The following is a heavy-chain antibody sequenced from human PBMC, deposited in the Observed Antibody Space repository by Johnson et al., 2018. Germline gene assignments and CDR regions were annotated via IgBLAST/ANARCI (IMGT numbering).Heavy chain of an antibody. CDR2: INNSGGST. J-gene: IGHJ6*03. V-gene: IGHV3-23*04. CDR3: EKNYYYYYYMDV. Sequence: VQLVESGGGLVQPGGSLRLSCAASGYTFSSHAMSWVRQAPGKGLEWVSGINNSGGSTYYADSVKGGFTISSANSKNPLYLQMNSLRAEDTAVYYFEKNYYYYYYMDVWGKGTTVTVSS. CDR1: GYTFSSHA.